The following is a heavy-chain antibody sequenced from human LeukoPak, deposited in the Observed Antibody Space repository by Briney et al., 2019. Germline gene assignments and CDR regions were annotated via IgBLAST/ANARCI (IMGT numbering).Heavy chain of an antibody. V-gene: IGHV3-11*04. CDR1: GFTFSDHY. D-gene: IGHD3-22*01. Sequence: PGGSLRLSCAASGFTFSDHYMYWIRQAPGKGLEWVSYISGSGSSIYYGDSVKGRFIISRDNAKNSLYLQMNSLRAEDTAVYYCARDAPIVVVPSYYFDYWGQGTLVTVSS. CDR2: ISGSGSSI. J-gene: IGHJ4*02. CDR3: ARDAPIVVVPSYYFDY.